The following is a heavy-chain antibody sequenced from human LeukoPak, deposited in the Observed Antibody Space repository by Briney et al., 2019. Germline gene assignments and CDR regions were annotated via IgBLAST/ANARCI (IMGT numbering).Heavy chain of an antibody. CDR3: AKKLEWELFYMDV. Sequence: AGGSLRLSCAASGFTFSSYAMSWVRQAPGRGLEWVSAISGSGGSTYYADSVKGRFTISRDNSKNTLYLQMNSLRAEDTAVYYCAKKLEWELFYMDVWGKGTTVTVSS. CDR1: GFTFSSYA. J-gene: IGHJ6*03. D-gene: IGHD1-26*01. CDR2: ISGSGGST. V-gene: IGHV3-23*01.